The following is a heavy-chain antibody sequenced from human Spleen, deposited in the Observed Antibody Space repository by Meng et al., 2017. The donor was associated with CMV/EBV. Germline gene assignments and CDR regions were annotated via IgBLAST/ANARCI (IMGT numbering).Heavy chain of an antibody. V-gene: IGHV4-31*02. Sequence: GYYWNWIRQHPGKGLEWIGHIYYTGNSFYNPSLKSRVTMSMDTSKKQFSLQLRSVTSADTAVYYCAREQGYCSGVTCHGRGRGMDVWGQGTTVTVSS. CDR2: IYYTGNS. D-gene: IGHD2-15*01. CDR3: AREQGYCSGVTCHGRGRGMDV. CDR1: GYY. J-gene: IGHJ6*02.